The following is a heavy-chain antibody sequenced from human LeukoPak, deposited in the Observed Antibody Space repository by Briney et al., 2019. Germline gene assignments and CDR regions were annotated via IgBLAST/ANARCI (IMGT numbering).Heavy chain of an antibody. D-gene: IGHD3-10*01. CDR2: IRYDGSNK. J-gene: IGHJ4*02. V-gene: IGHV3-30*02. Sequence: SGGSLRLSCAASGFTFSSHAMHWVRQAPGKGLEWVAFIRYDGSNKYYADSVKGRFIISRDNSKNTLYLQMNSLRAEDTAVFYCAKVGPNTMVRGESPNFDYWGQGTLVTVSS. CDR3: AKVGPNTMVRGESPNFDY. CDR1: GFTFSSHA.